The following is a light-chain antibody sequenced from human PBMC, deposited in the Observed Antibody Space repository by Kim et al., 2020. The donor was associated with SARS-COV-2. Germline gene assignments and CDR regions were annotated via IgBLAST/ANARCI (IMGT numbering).Light chain of an antibody. Sequence: LSPGERATLSCRPSQSGSSSYLAWYQQIPGQAPRLLIHGTSSRATGVPDKFSGSRSGTDFTLTISRLEPEDFAIYYCQQYAISPYTFGQGTKVEI. J-gene: IGKJ2*01. V-gene: IGKV3-20*01. CDR2: GTS. CDR3: QQYAISPYT. CDR1: QSGSSSY.